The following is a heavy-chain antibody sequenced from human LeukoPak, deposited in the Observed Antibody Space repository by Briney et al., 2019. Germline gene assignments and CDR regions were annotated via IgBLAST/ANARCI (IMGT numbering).Heavy chain of an antibody. V-gene: IGHV3-23*01. J-gene: IGHJ4*02. CDR3: AKDRRRNFWSGPGNDY. CDR2: ISGSGGST. CDR1: GFTFSSYS. D-gene: IGHD3-3*01. Sequence: AGGSLRLSCAASGFTFSSYSMSWVRQAPGKGLEWVSAISGSGGSTYYADSVKGRFTISRDNSKNTLYLQMNSLRAEDTAVYYCAKDRRRNFWSGPGNDYWGQGTLVTVSS.